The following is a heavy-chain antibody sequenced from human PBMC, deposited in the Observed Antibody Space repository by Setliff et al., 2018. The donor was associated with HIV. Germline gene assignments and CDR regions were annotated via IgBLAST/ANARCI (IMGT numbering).Heavy chain of an antibody. CDR1: GGSISSYSYF. Sequence: SETLSLPCTVSGGSISSYSYFWGWVRQPPGKGLEWIGNIYRSGSTYYYNPSLKSRVTMSVDTSKNQFSMKLSSVTAADTAVYYCARPGQANEWGYYFDSWGQGTLVTVSS. V-gene: IGHV4-39*01. CDR2: IYRSGSTY. J-gene: IGHJ4*02. CDR3: ARPGQANEWGYYFDS. D-gene: IGHD7-27*01.